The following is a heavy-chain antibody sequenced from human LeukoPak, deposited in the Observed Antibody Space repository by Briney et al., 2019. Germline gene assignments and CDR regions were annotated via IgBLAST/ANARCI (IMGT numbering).Heavy chain of an antibody. CDR2: IIPIFGTA. Sequence: VASVKVSCKASGGTFSSYAISWVRQAPGQGLEWMGGIIPIFGTANYAQKFQGRVTITADESTSTAYMELSSLRSEDTAVYYCARDEHDYGDYVLDPWGQGTLVTVSS. V-gene: IGHV1-69*13. CDR3: ARDEHDYGDYVLDP. D-gene: IGHD4-17*01. CDR1: GGTFSSYA. J-gene: IGHJ5*02.